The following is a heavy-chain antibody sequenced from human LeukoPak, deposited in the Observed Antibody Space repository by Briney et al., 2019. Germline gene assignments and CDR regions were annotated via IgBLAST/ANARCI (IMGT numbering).Heavy chain of an antibody. J-gene: IGHJ4*02. CDR1: GFTFSSYN. V-gene: IGHV3-21*01. CDR2: ISTSNSYI. Sequence: GGSLRLSCAASGFTFSSYNMNWVRQAPGKGLEWVSSISTSNSYIYYADSVKGRFTISRDNAKNSLYLQMNSLRAEDTAVYYCARDRERYCSGGSCSNFDYWGQGTLVTVSS. D-gene: IGHD2-15*01. CDR3: ARDRERYCSGGSCSNFDY.